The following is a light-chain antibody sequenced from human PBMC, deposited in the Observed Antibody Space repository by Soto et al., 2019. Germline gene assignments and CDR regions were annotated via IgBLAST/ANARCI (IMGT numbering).Light chain of an antibody. CDR2: DAS. CDR3: QQFYNYPRT. V-gene: IGKV1-8*01. Sequence: IQMTQSPSSFSASTGDRVSITCRATQDIGTYLAWYQQIPGKAPKLLIYDASTLQTGVPSRFSGGGSGTDFTLTISYLQSEDFGTYYCQQFYNYPRTFGQGTKVDI. J-gene: IGKJ1*01. CDR1: QDIGTY.